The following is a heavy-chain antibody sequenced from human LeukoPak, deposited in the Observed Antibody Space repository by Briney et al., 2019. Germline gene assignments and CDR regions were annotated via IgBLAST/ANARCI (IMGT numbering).Heavy chain of an antibody. Sequence: GASVKVSCKVSGYTLTELSMHWVRQAPGKGLEWMGGFVPEDGETIYAQKFQGRVTMTEDTSTDTAYMEDTAVYYCATRIRNRITILVQLHYWGQGTLVTVSS. J-gene: IGHJ4*02. V-gene: IGHV1-24*01. CDR3: ATRIRNRITILVQLHY. CDR1: GYTLTELS. D-gene: IGHD3-3*01. CDR2: FVPEDGET.